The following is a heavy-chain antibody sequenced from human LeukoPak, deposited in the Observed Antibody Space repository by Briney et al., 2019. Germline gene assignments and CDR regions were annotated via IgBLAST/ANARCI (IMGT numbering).Heavy chain of an antibody. Sequence: PGGSLRLSCAASGFPFRNAWMSWVRGAPGKGLEWVGRIKARTNGGTADYTPPVKGRFTISRDDSKNTLYLQMNSLKSDDTAVYYCATEGFTYGYHGIDSWGQGTIVTVSS. J-gene: IGHJ3*02. V-gene: IGHV3-15*01. CDR3: ATEGFTYGYHGIDS. D-gene: IGHD5-18*01. CDR1: GFPFRNAW. CDR2: IKARTNGGTA.